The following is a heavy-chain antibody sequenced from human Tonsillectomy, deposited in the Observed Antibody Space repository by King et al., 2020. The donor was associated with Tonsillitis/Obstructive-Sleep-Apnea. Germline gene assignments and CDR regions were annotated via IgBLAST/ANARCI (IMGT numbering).Heavy chain of an antibody. D-gene: IGHD2-2*01. CDR3: ARWGPYCSSTSCYLDC. CDR1: GGSFRGYY. V-gene: IGHV4-34*01. Sequence: VQLQQGGAGLLKPPETLSLTCSVYGGSFRGYYWSWIRQPPGKGLEWIVEINHSGSTNYHPTLKSRVTISVDTSKNQFSLKLSSVTAADTAVYYCARWGPYCSSTSCYLDCWGQGTLVTVSS. J-gene: IGHJ4*02. CDR2: INHSGST.